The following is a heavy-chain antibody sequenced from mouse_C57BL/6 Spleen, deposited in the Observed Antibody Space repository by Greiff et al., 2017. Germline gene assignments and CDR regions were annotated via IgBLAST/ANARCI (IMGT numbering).Heavy chain of an antibody. V-gene: IGHV1-74*01. Sequence: QVQLQQPGAELVKPGASVKVSCKASGYTFTSYWMHWVKQRPGQGLGWIGRIHPSDSDTNYNQKFKGKATLSVDKSSSKAYMQLSSLTSEDSVVYYGAIRGPLDWFAYWGQGTLVTVSA. D-gene: IGHD1-2*01. J-gene: IGHJ3*01. CDR3: AIRGPLDWFAY. CDR1: GYTFTSYW. CDR2: IHPSDSDT.